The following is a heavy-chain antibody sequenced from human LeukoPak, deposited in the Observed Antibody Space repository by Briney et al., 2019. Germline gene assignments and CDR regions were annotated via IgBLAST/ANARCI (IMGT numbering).Heavy chain of an antibody. V-gene: IGHV4-30-2*01. CDR2: IYHSGST. CDR1: GGSISSGGYS. J-gene: IGHJ4*02. CDR3: ARDNSRGATRY. Sequence: PSETLSLTCAVSGGSISSGGYSWSWIRQPPGKGLEWIGYIYHSGSTYYNPSLKSRVTISVDRSKNQFSLKLSSVTAADTAVYYCARDNSRGATRYWGQGTLVTVSS. D-gene: IGHD4-23*01.